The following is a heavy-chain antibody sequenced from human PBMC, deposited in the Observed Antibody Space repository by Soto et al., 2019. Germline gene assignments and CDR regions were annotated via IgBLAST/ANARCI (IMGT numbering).Heavy chain of an antibody. CDR1: GGSFSGYY. J-gene: IGHJ4*02. V-gene: IGHV4-34*01. Sequence: SETLSLTCAVYGGSFSGYYWSWIRQPPGKGLEWIGEINHSGSTNYNPSLKSRVTISVDTSKNQFSLKLNSVTAADTAVYYCARPGGSGWFYFDSWGQGSQVTVSS. CDR2: INHSGST. CDR3: ARPGGSGWFYFDS. D-gene: IGHD6-13*01.